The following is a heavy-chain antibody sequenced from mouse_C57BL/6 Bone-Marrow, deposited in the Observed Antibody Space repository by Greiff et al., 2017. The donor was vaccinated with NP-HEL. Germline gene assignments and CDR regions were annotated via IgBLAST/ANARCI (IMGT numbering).Heavy chain of an antibody. CDR3: ARDGRYGAMDY. J-gene: IGHJ4*01. D-gene: IGHD1-1*01. CDR1: GFTFSDYY. CDR2: INYDGSST. V-gene: IGHV5-16*01. Sequence: EVKLVESEGGLVQPGSSMKLSCTASGFTFSDYYMAWVRQVPEKGLEWVANINYDGSSTYYLDSLKSRFIISRDNAKNILYLQMSSLKSEDTATYYCARDGRYGAMDYWGQGTSVTVSS.